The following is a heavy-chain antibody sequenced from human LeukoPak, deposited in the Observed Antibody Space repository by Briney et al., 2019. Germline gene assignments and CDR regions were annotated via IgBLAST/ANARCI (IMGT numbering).Heavy chain of an antibody. Sequence: ASVKVSCKASEYTFTDSYIHWVRQVPGQGLEWMGWISSNSGGTNYAQKFQGRVTMTRDTSIVTAYMELTSLRSDDTAVYYCAGSSSLDYWGQGTLVTVSS. CDR2: ISSNSGGT. J-gene: IGHJ4*02. V-gene: IGHV1-2*02. CDR1: EYTFTDSY. CDR3: AGSSSLDY.